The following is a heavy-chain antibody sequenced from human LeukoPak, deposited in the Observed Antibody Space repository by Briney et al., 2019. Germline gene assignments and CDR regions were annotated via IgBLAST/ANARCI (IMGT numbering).Heavy chain of an antibody. CDR2: ISWNSGSI. V-gene: IGHV3-9*01. J-gene: IGHJ4*02. CDR1: GFTFDDYA. D-gene: IGHD1-14*01. CDR3: ATSTPTGDLDY. Sequence: GGSLRLSCAASGFTFDDYAMHWVRQAPGKGLEWVSGISWNSGSIGYADSVKGRFTISRDNSKNTLYLQMNSLRAEDTAVYYCATSTPTGDLDYWGQGTLVTVSS.